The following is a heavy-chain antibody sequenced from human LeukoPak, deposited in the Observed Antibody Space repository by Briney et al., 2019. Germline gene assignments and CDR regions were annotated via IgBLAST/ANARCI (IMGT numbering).Heavy chain of an antibody. CDR1: GFTFSSYS. J-gene: IGHJ4*02. CDR3: ARDRGYSGYDLDY. V-gene: IGHV3-21*01. D-gene: IGHD5-12*01. Sequence: GGSLRLSCAASGFTFSSYSMNWVRQAPGKGLEWVSSISSSSSYIYYADSVKGRFTISRDNAKNSLYLQMNSLRAEDTAVYYCARDRGYSGYDLDYWGQRTLVTVSS. CDR2: ISSSSSYI.